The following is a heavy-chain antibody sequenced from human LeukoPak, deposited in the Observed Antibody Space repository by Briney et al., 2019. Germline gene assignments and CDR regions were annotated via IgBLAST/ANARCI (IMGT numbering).Heavy chain of an antibody. J-gene: IGHJ6*02. CDR1: GFTFSSYG. D-gene: IGHD3-3*01. CDR3: AKDKDFWSGYYRGVPYYYGMDV. V-gene: IGHV3-30*18. Sequence: GRSLRLSCAASGFTFSSYGMDWVRQAPGKGLEWVAVISYDGSNKYYADSVKGRFTISRDNAKNTLYLQMNSLRGEGTAVYYCAKDKDFWSGYYRGVPYYYGMDVWGQGTTVTVSS. CDR2: ISYDGSNK.